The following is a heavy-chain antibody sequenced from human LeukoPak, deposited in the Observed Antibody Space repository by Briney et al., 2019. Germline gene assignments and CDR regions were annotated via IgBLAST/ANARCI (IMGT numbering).Heavy chain of an antibody. D-gene: IGHD4-23*01. Sequence: SETLSLTCTVSGGSISSSSYHWGWIRQPPGKGLEWIGSIYYSGSTYYNPSLKSRVTISVDTSKNQFTLKLSSVTAADTAVYYCARDPRLRWYFDYWGREPWSPSPQ. CDR1: GGSISSSSYH. CDR2: IYYSGST. V-gene: IGHV4-39*06. CDR3: ARDPRLRWYFDY. J-gene: IGHJ4*02.